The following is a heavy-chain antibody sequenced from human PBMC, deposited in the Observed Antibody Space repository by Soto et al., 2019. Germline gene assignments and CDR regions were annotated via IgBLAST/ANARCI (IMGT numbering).Heavy chain of an antibody. CDR1: GGTFSSYA. V-gene: IGHV1-69*12. D-gene: IGHD2-8*01. CDR2: IIPIFGTA. CDR3: ARATYCTNGVCYASGGRQATKYEDV. J-gene: IGHJ6*02. Sequence: QVQLVQSGAEVKKPGSSVKVSCKASGGTFSSYAISWVRQAPGQGLEWMGGIIPIFGTANYAQKFQGRVTITADEATSTAYMERSSLRSEDTAVYYCARATYCTNGVCYASGGRQATKYEDVWGQGTTVTVSS.